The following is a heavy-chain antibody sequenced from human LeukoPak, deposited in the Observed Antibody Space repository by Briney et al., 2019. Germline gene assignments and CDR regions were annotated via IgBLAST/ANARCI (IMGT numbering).Heavy chain of an antibody. CDR1: GGSISSISSNNYH. CDR2: IYYSGST. V-gene: IGHV4-39*02. Sequence: SEALSLTCIVSGGSISSISSNNYHWGWIRQPPGKGLEWIGSIYYSGSTYYNPSLKSRVTISVDTSKNQFSLKLSSVTAADTALYYCAREMGVVTAHGIDVWGQGTAVTVSS. J-gene: IGHJ6*02. D-gene: IGHD4-23*01. CDR3: AREMGVVTAHGIDV.